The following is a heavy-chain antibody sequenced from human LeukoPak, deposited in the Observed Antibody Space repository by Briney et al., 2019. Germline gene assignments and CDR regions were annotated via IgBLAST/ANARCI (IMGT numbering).Heavy chain of an antibody. D-gene: IGHD4-17*01. CDR3: ARGPDAGYGDYLSHYYYYYYMDV. J-gene: IGHJ6*03. CDR2: IIPIFGTA. V-gene: IGHV1-69*05. Sequence: SVKVSCKASGGTFSSYAISWVRQAPGQGLEWMGGIIPIFGTANYAQKFQGRVTMTRDTSTSTVYMELSSLRSEDTAVYYCARGPDAGYGDYLSHYYYYYYMDVWGKGTTVTVSS. CDR1: GGTFSSYA.